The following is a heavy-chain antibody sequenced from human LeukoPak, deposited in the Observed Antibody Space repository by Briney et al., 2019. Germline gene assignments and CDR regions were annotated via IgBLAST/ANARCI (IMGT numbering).Heavy chain of an antibody. Sequence: GGSLRLSCAASGFTFSSYGMHWVRQAPGKGLEWVAVISYDGSNKYYADSVKGRFTISRDNSKNTLYLQMNSLRAEDTAVYYCARGGVINPHFDYWGQGTLVTVSS. CDR2: ISYDGSNK. V-gene: IGHV3-30*03. CDR3: ARGGVINPHFDY. CDR1: GFTFSSYG. J-gene: IGHJ4*02. D-gene: IGHD3-10*01.